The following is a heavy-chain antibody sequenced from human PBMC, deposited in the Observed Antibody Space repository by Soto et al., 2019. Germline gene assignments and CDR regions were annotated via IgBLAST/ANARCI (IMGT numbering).Heavy chain of an antibody. V-gene: IGHV4-31*03. Sequence: QVQLQESGPGLVKPSQTLSLTCTVSGGSMNSGGYCWNWIRQHPGEGLEWIGCISYGGTTSYNTSLKSRLTISVDTSKNQFSLMLNSVTAADTAVYYCSRGILVWGQGTLITVSS. D-gene: IGHD2-15*01. CDR3: SRGILV. CDR2: ISYGGTT. J-gene: IGHJ4*02. CDR1: GGSMNSGGYC.